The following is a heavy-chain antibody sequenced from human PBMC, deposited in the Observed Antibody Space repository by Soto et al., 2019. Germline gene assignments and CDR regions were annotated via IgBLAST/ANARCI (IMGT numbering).Heavy chain of an antibody. V-gene: IGHV3-30*18. CDR2: ISYYGINK. CDR1: GLTFNSYG. D-gene: IGHD6-25*01. CDR3: AKDLHSSGWAAYNFDY. J-gene: IGHJ4*02. Sequence: PGRSLRPSCSVSGLTFNSYGMHWVRQAPGKGLEWVALISYYGINKYYTGSVKGRFTISRDNTKNTLYLQMNSLRAEDSAVYYRAKDLHSSGWAAYNFDYWGQGTLVTVSS.